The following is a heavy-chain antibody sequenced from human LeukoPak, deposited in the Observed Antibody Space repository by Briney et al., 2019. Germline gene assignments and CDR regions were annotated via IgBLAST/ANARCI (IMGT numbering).Heavy chain of an antibody. Sequence: ASVKVSCKASGYTYTEYCMHWVRQAPGQGLEWMGWINPNSGGTNYAQKFQGRVTMTRDTSISTAYMELSRLRSDDTAVYYCARAREEYQLLSPPDCWGQGTLVTVSS. D-gene: IGHD2-2*01. CDR2: INPNSGGT. CDR1: GYTYTEYC. J-gene: IGHJ4*02. V-gene: IGHV1-2*02. CDR3: ARAREEYQLLSPPDC.